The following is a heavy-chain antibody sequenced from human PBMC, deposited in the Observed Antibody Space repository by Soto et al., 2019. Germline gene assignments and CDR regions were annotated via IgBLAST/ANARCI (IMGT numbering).Heavy chain of an antibody. D-gene: IGHD2-15*01. CDR2: ISSSSSYI. CDR1: GFTFSSYS. J-gene: IGHJ6*02. Sequence: GGSLRLSCAASGFTFSSYSMNWVRQAPGKGLEWVSSISSSSSYIYYADSVKGRFTISRDNAKNSLYLQMNSLRAEDTAVYYCARDHKFLREAAPEHREYYYYYYGMDVWGQGTTVTVSS. CDR3: ARDHKFLREAAPEHREYYYYYYGMDV. V-gene: IGHV3-21*01.